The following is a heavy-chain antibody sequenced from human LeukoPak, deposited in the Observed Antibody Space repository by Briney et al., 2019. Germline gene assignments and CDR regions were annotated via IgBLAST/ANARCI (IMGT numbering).Heavy chain of an antibody. CDR1: GFTFSDYS. Sequence: GGSLRLSCAASGFTFSDYSMIWIRQAPGKGLVWVSHINSDGSWTSYADSVKGRFTISKDNAKNTVYLQMSNLRVEDTAVYYCVSFYETYWGRGTLVTVS. D-gene: IGHD2/OR15-2a*01. V-gene: IGHV3-74*01. J-gene: IGHJ4*02. CDR3: VSFYETY. CDR2: INSDGSWT.